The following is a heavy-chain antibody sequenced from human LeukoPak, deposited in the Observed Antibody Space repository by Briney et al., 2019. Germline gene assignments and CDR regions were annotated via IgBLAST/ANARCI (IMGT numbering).Heavy chain of an antibody. CDR1: GSSFTSYW. J-gene: IGHJ4*02. V-gene: IGHV5-51*01. D-gene: IGHD6-13*01. CDR3: ARHSRIAAAGPFDY. CDR2: IYPGDSDT. Sequence: GESLQISCKGSGSSFTSYWIGWVRQLPGKGLEWMGIIYPGDSDTRYSPSFQGQVTISADKSISIAYLQWSSLKASDTAMYYCARHSRIAAAGPFDYWGQGTLVTVSS.